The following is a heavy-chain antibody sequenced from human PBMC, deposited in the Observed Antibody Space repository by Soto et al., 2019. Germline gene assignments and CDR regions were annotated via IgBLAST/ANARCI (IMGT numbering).Heavy chain of an antibody. V-gene: IGHV3-21*01. D-gene: IGHD5-12*01. J-gene: IGHJ3*02. CDR1: GFTFSSYS. CDR2: ISSSSSYI. Sequence: EVQLVESGGGLVKPGGSLRLSCAASGFTFSSYSMNWVRQAPGKGLEWVSSISSSSSYIYYADSVKGRFTISRDNAKNSLYLQMNSLRAEDTAVYYCARDTDVATMQGAFDIWGQGTMVTVSS. CDR3: ARDTDVATMQGAFDI.